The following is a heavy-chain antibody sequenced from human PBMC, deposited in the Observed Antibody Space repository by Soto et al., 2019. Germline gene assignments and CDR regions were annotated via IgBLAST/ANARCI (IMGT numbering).Heavy chain of an antibody. CDR1: GGTFSSYA. CDR3: AAENWNDRLTMDV. J-gene: IGHJ6*02. V-gene: IGHV1-69*06. D-gene: IGHD1-1*01. CDR2: IIPIFGTA. Sequence: SVKVSCKASGGTFSSYAISWVRQAPGQGLEWMGGIIPIFGTANYAQKFQGRVTITADKSTSTAYMELSSLRSEDTAVYYCAAENWNDRLTMDVWGQGTTVTVSS.